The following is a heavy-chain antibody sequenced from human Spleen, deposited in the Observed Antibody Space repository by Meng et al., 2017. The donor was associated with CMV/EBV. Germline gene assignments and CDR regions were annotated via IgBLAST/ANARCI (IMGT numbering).Heavy chain of an antibody. CDR2: IYYGGSST. Sequence: AYGFTFSNYAMSWVRQAPGKGLEWVSVIYYGGSSTYYADSVKGRFTISRDNSKKTLYLQMNSLRAEDTAVYFCAKGGHRTGTTWFDPWGQGTLVTVSS. J-gene: IGHJ5*02. D-gene: IGHD1-7*01. V-gene: IGHV3-23*03. CDR3: AKGGHRTGTTWFDP. CDR1: GFTFSNYA.